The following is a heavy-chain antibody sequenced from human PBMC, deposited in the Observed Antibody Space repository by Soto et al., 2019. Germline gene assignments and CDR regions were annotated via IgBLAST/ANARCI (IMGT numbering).Heavy chain of an antibody. CDR2: ISSSSSYI. CDR1: GFTFSSYS. J-gene: IGHJ6*02. D-gene: IGHD1-26*01. Sequence: TGGSLRLSCAASGFTFSSYSMNWVRQSPGKGLEWVSSISSSSSYIYYADSVKGRFTISRDNAKNSLYLQMNSLRAEDTAVYYCASGSGSQGTYYGMDVWGQGTTVTVSS. CDR3: ASGSGSQGTYYGMDV. V-gene: IGHV3-21*01.